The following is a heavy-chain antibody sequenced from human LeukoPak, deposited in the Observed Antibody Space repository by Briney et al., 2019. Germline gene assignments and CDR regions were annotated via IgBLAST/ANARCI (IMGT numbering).Heavy chain of an antibody. CDR3: ARLRLSGYAVPAAIDY. V-gene: IGHV4-39*01. D-gene: IGHD2-2*01. J-gene: IGHJ4*02. CDR2: IYYSGST. CDR1: GGSISSSSYY. Sequence: PSETLSLTCTVSGGSISSSSYYWGWIRQPPWKGLEWMGSIYYSGSTYYNPSLKSRVTISVDTSKNQFSLKLSSVTAADTAVYYCARLRLSGYAVPAAIDYWGQGTLVTVSS.